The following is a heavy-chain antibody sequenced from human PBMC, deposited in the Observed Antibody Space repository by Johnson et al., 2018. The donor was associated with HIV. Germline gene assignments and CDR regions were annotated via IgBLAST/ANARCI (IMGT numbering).Heavy chain of an antibody. CDR3: AKDLGANKNAEWATPYYYDISGAYPVPDPRAVVGAFDV. CDR1: GFTFSSYA. V-gene: IGHV3-23*04. CDR2: ISGSGGST. Sequence: VQLVESGGGLVQPGGSPRLSCAASGFTFSSYAMSWVRQAPGQGLEWVSAISGSGGSTYYADSVKGRFTISRDNSKNTVYWQLNSLGVAGTVVYDCAKDLGANKNAEWATPYYYDISGAYPVPDPRAVVGAFDVWGQGTMVTVSS. J-gene: IGHJ3*01. D-gene: IGHD3-22*01.